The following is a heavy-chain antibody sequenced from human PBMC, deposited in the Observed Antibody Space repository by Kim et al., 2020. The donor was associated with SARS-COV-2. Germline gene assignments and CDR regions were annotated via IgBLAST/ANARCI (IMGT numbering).Heavy chain of an antibody. D-gene: IGHD3-10*01. Sequence: SETLSLTCTVSGGSISSYYWSWIRQPPGKGLEWIGYIYYSGSTNYNPSLKSRVTISVDTSKNQFSLKLSSVTAADTAVYYCARDRAMVRGDRGSYWFDPWGQGTLVTVSS. CDR2: IYYSGST. V-gene: IGHV4-59*01. J-gene: IGHJ5*02. CDR1: GGSISSYY. CDR3: ARDRAMVRGDRGSYWFDP.